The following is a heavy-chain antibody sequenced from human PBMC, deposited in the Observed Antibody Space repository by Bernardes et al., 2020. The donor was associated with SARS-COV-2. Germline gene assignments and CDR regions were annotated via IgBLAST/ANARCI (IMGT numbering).Heavy chain of an antibody. V-gene: IGHV4-31*03. D-gene: IGHD3-22*01. CDR2: IYYSGST. J-gene: IGHJ5*02. Sequence: SETLSLTCTVSGGSISSGGYYWSWIRQHPGKGLEWIGYIYYSGSTYYNPSLKSRVTISVDTSKNQFSLKLSSVTAADTAVYYCARGDYYDSSGYYTLPGWFDPWGQGTLVTVSS. CDR3: ARGDYYDSSGYYTLPGWFDP. CDR1: GGSISSGGYY.